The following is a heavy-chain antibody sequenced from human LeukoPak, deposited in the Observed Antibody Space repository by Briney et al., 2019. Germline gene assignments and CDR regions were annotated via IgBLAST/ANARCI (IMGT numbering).Heavy chain of an antibody. CDR3: ARSVLRFSTYYYYMDV. CDR1: GGTFSSYA. J-gene: IGHJ6*03. D-gene: IGHD3-3*01. Sequence: ASVKVSCKASGGTFSSYAISWVRQAPGQGLEWMGGIIPIFGTANYAQKFQGRVTITTDESTSTAYMELSSLRSEDTAVYYCARSVLRFSTYYYYMDVWGKGTTVTVSS. CDR2: IIPIFGTA. V-gene: IGHV1-69*05.